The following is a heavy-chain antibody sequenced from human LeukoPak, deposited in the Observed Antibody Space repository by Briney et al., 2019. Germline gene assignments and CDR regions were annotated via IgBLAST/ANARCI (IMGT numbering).Heavy chain of an antibody. Sequence: GGSLRLSCAASGFTFSSHWMHWVRQAPGKGLVCVSRINSEGSITTYADSAQGRFTISRDNAKNTLYLQMNSLRVEDTAVYYCARDFNWNPPDSWGQGTLVTVSS. CDR2: INSEGSIT. CDR1: GFTFSSHW. V-gene: IGHV3-74*01. J-gene: IGHJ4*02. CDR3: ARDFNWNPPDS. D-gene: IGHD1-1*01.